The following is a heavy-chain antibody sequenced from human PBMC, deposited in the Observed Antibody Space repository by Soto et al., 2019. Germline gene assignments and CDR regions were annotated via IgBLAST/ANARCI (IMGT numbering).Heavy chain of an antibody. CDR3: AINRNYDYWREPYCFDY. Sequence: GGSLRLSCAASGLTFSSYARSWVRQSAGKGLEWVSAISGRGGSTYYADSVKGRFTISRDNSKNTLYLQMNSLRAEDTAVYYCAINRNYDYWREPYCFDYWGQGTLVTVSS. D-gene: IGHD3-3*01. CDR2: ISGRGGST. V-gene: IGHV3-23*01. J-gene: IGHJ4*02. CDR1: GLTFSSYA.